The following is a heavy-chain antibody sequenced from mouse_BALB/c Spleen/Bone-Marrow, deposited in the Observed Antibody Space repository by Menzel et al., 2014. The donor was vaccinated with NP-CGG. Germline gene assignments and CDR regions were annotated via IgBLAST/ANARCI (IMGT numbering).Heavy chain of an antibody. V-gene: IGHV1-4*01. J-gene: IGHJ4*01. Sequence: VHLVESGAELARPGASVKMSCRASGYTFTTYTMHWVKQRPGQGLEWIGYINPSSGYTYYNQKSKDKATLTADKSSSAAYLQLSSLTSEDSAVYYCARVYGNYDAKDYWGQGTSVTVSS. CDR2: INPSSGYT. CDR3: ARVYGNYDAKDY. CDR1: GYTFTTYT. D-gene: IGHD2-1*01.